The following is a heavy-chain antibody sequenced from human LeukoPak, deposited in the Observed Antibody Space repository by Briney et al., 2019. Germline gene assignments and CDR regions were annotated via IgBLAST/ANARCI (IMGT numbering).Heavy chain of an antibody. CDR3: AKDHITMIVAS. V-gene: IGHV4-34*01. J-gene: IGHJ4*02. CDR1: GGSFSGYY. CDR2: INHSGST. Sequence: SETLSLTCAVYGGSFSGYYWSWIRQPPGKGLEWIGEINHSGSTNYNPSLKSRVTISVDTSKNQFSLKLSSVTAEDTAVYYCAKDHITMIVASWGQGTLVTVSS. D-gene: IGHD3-22*01.